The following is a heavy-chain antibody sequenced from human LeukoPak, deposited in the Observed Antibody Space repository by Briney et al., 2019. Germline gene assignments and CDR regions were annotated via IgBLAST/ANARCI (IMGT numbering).Heavy chain of an antibody. J-gene: IGHJ3*02. CDR1: GGSFSGYY. V-gene: IGHV4-34*01. CDR2: INHSGST. CDR3: AREVGATPGGDAFDI. Sequence: PSETLSLTCAVYGGSFSGYYWSWIRQPPGKGPEWIGEINHSGSTNYNPSLKSRVTISVDTSKNQFSLKLSSVTAADTAVYYCAREVGATPGGDAFDIWGQGTMVTVSS. D-gene: IGHD1-26*01.